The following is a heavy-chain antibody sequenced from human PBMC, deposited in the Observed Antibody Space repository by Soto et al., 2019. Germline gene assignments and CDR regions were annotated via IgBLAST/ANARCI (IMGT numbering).Heavy chain of an antibody. D-gene: IGHD2-15*01. Sequence: LSLTCSVSGGSISSYYWNWIRQPPGKGLEWIGYIYYSGSTNYNPSLKSRVTISVDTSKNQISLKMRSVTAADTGVYYCARGFRWLDYWGQGTLVTVSS. CDR2: IYYSGST. CDR3: ARGFRWLDY. J-gene: IGHJ4*02. V-gene: IGHV4-59*01. CDR1: GGSISSYY.